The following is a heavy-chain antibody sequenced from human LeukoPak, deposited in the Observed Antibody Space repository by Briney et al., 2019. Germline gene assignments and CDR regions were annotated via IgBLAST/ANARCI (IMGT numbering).Heavy chain of an antibody. D-gene: IGHD6-19*01. Sequence: GRSLRLSCAASGFTFSSYGMHWVRQAPGKGLEWVAVIWYDGSNKYYADSVKGRFTISRDNSKNTLYLQMNSLRAEDTAVYYCAKDPIAVAVNFDYWGQGTLVTVSS. CDR3: AKDPIAVAVNFDY. V-gene: IGHV3-33*06. CDR2: IWYDGSNK. CDR1: GFTFSSYG. J-gene: IGHJ4*02.